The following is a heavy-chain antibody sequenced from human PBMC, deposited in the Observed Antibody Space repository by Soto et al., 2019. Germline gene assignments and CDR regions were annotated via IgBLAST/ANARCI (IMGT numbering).Heavy chain of an antibody. CDR3: ARESRDYYYYYGMDV. CDR1: GFTFSSYW. Sequence: GGSLRLSCAASGFTFSSYWMHWVRQAPGKGLVWVSRINSDGSSTSYADSVKGRFTISRDNAKNTLYLQMNSLRAEDTAVYYCARESRDYYYYYGMDVWGQGTTVTVSS. J-gene: IGHJ6*02. CDR2: INSDGSST. V-gene: IGHV3-74*01.